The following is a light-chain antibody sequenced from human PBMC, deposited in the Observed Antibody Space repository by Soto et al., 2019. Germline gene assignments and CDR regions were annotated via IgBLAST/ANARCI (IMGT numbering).Light chain of an antibody. CDR2: GAS. CDR3: QHYNSYSEA. J-gene: IGKJ1*01. V-gene: IGKV3-15*01. CDR1: QSLTNPY. Sequence: VLTQSPGTLSLSPGDRATLFCRARQSLTNPYIAWYQQKPGQAPRLLIYGASTRATGIPARFSGSGSGTEFTLTISSLQPDDFATYYCQHYNSYSEAFGQGTKVDIK.